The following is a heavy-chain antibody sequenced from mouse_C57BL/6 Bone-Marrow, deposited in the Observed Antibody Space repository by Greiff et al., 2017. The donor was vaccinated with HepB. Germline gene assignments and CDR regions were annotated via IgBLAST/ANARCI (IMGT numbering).Heavy chain of an antibody. J-gene: IGHJ2*01. V-gene: IGHV1-63*01. Sequence: QVQLQQSGAELVRPGTSVKMSCKASGYTFTNYWIGWAKQRPGHGLEWIGDIYPGGGYTNYNEKFKGKATLTADKSSSTAYMQFSSLTSEDSAIYYCARGDWENFDYWGQGTTLTVSS. CDR3: ARGDWENFDY. CDR2: IYPGGGYT. D-gene: IGHD4-1*01. CDR1: GYTFTNYW.